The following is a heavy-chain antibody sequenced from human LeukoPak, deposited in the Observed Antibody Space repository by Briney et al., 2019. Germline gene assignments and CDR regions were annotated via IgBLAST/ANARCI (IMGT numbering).Heavy chain of an antibody. D-gene: IGHD3-10*02. J-gene: IGHJ6*04. Sequence: GGSLRLSCAASGFTFSSYRMNWVRQAPGRGLEWVSYISSSGSTIYYADSVKGRFTISRDNAKNSLYLQMNSLRAEDTAVYYCAELGITMIGGVWGKGTTVTISS. CDR2: ISSSGSTI. V-gene: IGHV3-48*04. CDR3: AELGITMIGGV. CDR1: GFTFSSYR.